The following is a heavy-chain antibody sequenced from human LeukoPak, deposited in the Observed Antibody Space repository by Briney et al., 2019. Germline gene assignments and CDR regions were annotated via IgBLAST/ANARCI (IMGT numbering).Heavy chain of an antibody. CDR1: GYTLTSYG. CDR2: ISAYNGNT. J-gene: IGHJ4*02. D-gene: IGHD1-26*01. V-gene: IGHV1-18*01. CDR3: ARDGSYPTRFDY. Sequence: ASVKLSCKASGYTLTSYGISWVRQAPGQGLEWMGWISAYNGNTNYAQKLQGRVTMTTDTSTSTAYMELRSLRSDDTAVYYCARDGSYPTRFDYWGQGTLVTVSS.